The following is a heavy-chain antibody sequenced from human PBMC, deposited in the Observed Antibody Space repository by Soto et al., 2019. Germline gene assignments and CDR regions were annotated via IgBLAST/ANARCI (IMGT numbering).Heavy chain of an antibody. CDR3: ARKLVRITGTFYYYYGMDV. Sequence: GGSLRLSCAASGFTFSSYWMHWVRQAPGKGLVWVSRINSDGSSTSYADSVKGRFTISRDNAKNTLYLQMNSLRAEDTAVYYCARKLVRITGTFYYYYGMDVWGQGTTVTVSS. CDR1: GFTFSSYW. CDR2: INSDGSST. J-gene: IGHJ6*02. D-gene: IGHD1-20*01. V-gene: IGHV3-74*01.